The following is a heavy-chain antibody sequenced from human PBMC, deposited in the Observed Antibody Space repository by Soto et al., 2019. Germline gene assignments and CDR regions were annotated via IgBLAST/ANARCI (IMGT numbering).Heavy chain of an antibody. D-gene: IGHD6-6*01. CDR3: ARVPEYSSSSVIPLFIDY. Sequence: GGSLRLSCAASGFTFSSYAMHWVGQAPGKGLEWVAVISYDGSNKYYADSVKGRFTISRDNSKNTLYLQMNSLRAEDTAVYYCARVPEYSSSSVIPLFIDYWGQGTLVTVSS. V-gene: IGHV3-30-3*01. CDR1: GFTFSSYA. J-gene: IGHJ4*02. CDR2: ISYDGSNK.